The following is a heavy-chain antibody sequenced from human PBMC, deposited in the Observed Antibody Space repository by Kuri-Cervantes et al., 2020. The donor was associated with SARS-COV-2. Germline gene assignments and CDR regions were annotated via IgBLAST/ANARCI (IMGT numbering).Heavy chain of an antibody. J-gene: IGHJ6*04. CDR2: ISSSSSYI. D-gene: IGHD3-3*01. Sequence: GESLKISCAASGFTFSSYSMNWVRQAPGKGLEWVSSISSSSSYIYYADSVKGQFTISRDNAKNSLYLQMNSLRAEDTAVYYCAREYYDFWSGKVALDVWGKGTTVTVSS. CDR3: AREYYDFWSGKVALDV. V-gene: IGHV3-21*01. CDR1: GFTFSSYS.